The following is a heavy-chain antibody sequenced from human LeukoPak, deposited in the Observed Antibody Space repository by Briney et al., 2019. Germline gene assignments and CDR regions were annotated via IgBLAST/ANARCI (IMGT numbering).Heavy chain of an antibody. V-gene: IGHV4-30-4*01. CDR3: ARGYSLDY. D-gene: IGHD5-18*01. Sequence: SQTLSLTCTVSGGSISSGDYYWSWLRQPPGKGLEWIGYIYYSGSTYYTPSLRGRVTISVDTSKNQFSLNLSSVTAADTAVYYCARGYSLDYWGQGTLVTVSS. CDR1: GGSISSGDYY. J-gene: IGHJ4*02. CDR2: IYYSGST.